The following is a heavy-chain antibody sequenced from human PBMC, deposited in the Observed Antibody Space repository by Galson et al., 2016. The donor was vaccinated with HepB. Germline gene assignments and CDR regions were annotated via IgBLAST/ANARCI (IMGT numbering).Heavy chain of an antibody. CDR1: GYTFSSYD. Sequence: SVKVSCKASGYTFSSYDINWVRQAPGHGLEWMGWMSPSTDKTGYAREFQGRIPMSWDTSISTAYMELSSLRSEDSAVYHWASNLYATGDFDFWGQGTLVTVTS. CDR3: ASNLYATGDFDF. CDR2: MSPSTDKT. J-gene: IGHJ4*02. D-gene: IGHD7-27*01. V-gene: IGHV1-8*01.